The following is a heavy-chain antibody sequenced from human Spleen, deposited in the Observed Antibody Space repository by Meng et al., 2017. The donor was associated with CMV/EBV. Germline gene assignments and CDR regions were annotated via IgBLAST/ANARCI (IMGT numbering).Heavy chain of an antibody. CDR1: GFTFSSYL. CDR3: ARGSGSGWFMVH. V-gene: IGHV3-7*01. Sequence: GGSLRLSCAASGFTFSSYLIHWVRQVPGKGLEWVANIKHDGSEEYYVDSVKGRFTISRDNAKNSLFLQMNSLRAEDTALYYCARGSGSGWFMVHWGQGTLVTVSS. J-gene: IGHJ4*02. D-gene: IGHD6-19*01. CDR2: IKHDGSEE.